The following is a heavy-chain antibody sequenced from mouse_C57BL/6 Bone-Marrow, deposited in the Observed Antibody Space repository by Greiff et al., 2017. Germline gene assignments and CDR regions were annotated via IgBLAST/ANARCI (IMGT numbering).Heavy chain of an antibody. CDR1: GFTFSSYA. D-gene: IGHD2-3*01. CDR3: TRGRGGYSFYAMDY. J-gene: IGHJ4*01. CDR2: ISSGGDYL. Sequence: EVKLVESGEGLVKPGGSLKLSCAASGFTFSSYAMSWVRQTPEKRLELVAYISSGGDYLYYADTVKGRFTISRDNARNTLYLQMSSLKSEDTAMYYCTRGRGGYSFYAMDYWGQGTSVTVSS. V-gene: IGHV5-9-1*02.